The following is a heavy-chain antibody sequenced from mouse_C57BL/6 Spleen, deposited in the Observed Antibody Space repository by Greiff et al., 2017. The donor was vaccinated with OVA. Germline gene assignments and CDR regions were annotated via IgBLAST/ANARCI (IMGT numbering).Heavy chain of an antibody. V-gene: IGHV2-6*01. CDR3: ARESSGYAMDY. D-gene: IGHD3-2*02. CDR1: GFSLTSYG. CDR2: IWGVGST. Sequence: QVQLKQSGPGLVAPSQSLSITCTVSGFSLTSYGVDWVRQSPGQGLEWLGVIWGVGSTNYNSALKSRLSISKDNSKSQVFLKMNSLQTDDTAMYYCARESSGYAMDYWGQGTSVTVSS. J-gene: IGHJ4*01.